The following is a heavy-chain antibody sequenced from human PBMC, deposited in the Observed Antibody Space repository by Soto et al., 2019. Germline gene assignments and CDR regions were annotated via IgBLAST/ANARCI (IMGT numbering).Heavy chain of an antibody. CDR2: IIPIFGTA. CDR1: GGTFSSYA. D-gene: IGHD3-22*01. Sequence: QVELVQSGAEVKKPGSSVKVSCKAFGGTFSSYAISWVRQAPGQGLEWMGRIIPIFGTANYAQKFQGRVTITADESTSTAYMELSSLRSEDTAVYYCARDYYDSSGYLIMANWFDPWGQGTLVTVSS. V-gene: IGHV1-69*18. CDR3: ARDYYDSSGYLIMANWFDP. J-gene: IGHJ5*02.